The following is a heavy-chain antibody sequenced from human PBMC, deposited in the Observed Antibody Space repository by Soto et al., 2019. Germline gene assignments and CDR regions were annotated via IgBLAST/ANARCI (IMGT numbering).Heavy chain of an antibody. Sequence: QGQLVQSGPEVKKPGASVKVSCKASGYTFSRYGISWVRQAPGQGLEWMGWVSGYNGDTKYAQKVQGRVTMTIDTSTHTAYMELRSLTSDDTAKYYCAKNGQPPYYYYGMDVWGQGTTVTVS. D-gene: IGHD2-8*01. CDR1: GYTFSRYG. CDR2: VSGYNGDT. J-gene: IGHJ6*02. V-gene: IGHV1-18*01. CDR3: AKNGQPPYYYYGMDV.